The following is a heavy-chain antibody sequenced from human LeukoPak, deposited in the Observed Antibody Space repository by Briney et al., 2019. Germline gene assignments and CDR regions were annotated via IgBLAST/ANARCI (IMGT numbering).Heavy chain of an antibody. CDR2: IYYSGST. D-gene: IGHD1-20*01. CDR3: ARRGVTGSLDY. CDR1: GGSISSYY. V-gene: IGHV4-59*08. J-gene: IGHJ4*02. Sequence: PSETLSLTCTVSGGSISSYYWSWIRQPPGMGLEWIGYIYYSGSTNYNPSLKSRVTISVDTSKNQFSLKLSSVTAADTAVYYCARRGVTGSLDYWGQGTLVTVSS.